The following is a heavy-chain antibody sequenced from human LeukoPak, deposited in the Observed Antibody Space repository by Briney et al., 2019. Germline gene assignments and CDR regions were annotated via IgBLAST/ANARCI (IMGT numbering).Heavy chain of an antibody. D-gene: IGHD3-10*01. CDR3: ARDGGVSYYTDYYYGMDV. CDR1: GGSISSSSYY. Sequence: SETLSLTCTVSGGSISSSSYYWGWIRQPPGKGLEWIRSIYYSGSTYDNPSLKSRVTISVDTSKNQFSLKLSSVTAADTAVYYCARDGGVSYYTDYYYGMDVWGQGTTVTVSS. J-gene: IGHJ6*02. CDR2: IYYSGST. V-gene: IGHV4-39*07.